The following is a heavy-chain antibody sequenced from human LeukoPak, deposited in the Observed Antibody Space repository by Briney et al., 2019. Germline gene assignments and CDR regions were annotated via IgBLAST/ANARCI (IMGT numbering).Heavy chain of an antibody. Sequence: GGSLRLSCAASGFTFSSYWMHWVRQAPGKVLVWVSRINSDGSSTSYADSVKGRFTISRDNSKNTLYLQMNSLRAEDTAVYYCAKGITIFGVVTHYYYYYYMDVWGKGTTVTVSS. CDR2: INSDGSST. J-gene: IGHJ6*03. CDR1: GFTFSSYW. D-gene: IGHD3-3*01. CDR3: AKGITIFGVVTHYYYYYYMDV. V-gene: IGHV3-74*01.